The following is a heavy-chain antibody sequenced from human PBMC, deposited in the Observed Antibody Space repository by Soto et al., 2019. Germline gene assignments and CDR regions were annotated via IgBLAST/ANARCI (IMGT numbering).Heavy chain of an antibody. V-gene: IGHV1-2*02. Sequence: ASVKVSCKASGYTFTGYYVDWVRQAPGQGLEWMGWINPNSGGTNYGQKFQCRVTMSRDTSIVRADMELKGLKTEDTAVYYCPTFSMIVVVQPYGGQGTRVTV. CDR2: INPNSGGT. D-gene: IGHD3-22*01. J-gene: IGHJ4*02. CDR1: GYTFTGYY. CDR3: PTFSMIVVVQPY.